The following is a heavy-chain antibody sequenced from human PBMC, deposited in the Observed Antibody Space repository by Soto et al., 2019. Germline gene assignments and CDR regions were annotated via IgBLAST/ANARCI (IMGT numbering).Heavy chain of an antibody. CDR2: INPNSGGT. V-gene: IGHV1-2*04. CDR1: GYTFTGYY. CDR3: ARARITMVRGVDYYYYYYGTDV. D-gene: IGHD3-10*01. J-gene: IGHJ6*02. Sequence: ASVKVSCKASGYTFTGYYMHWVRQAPGQGLEWMGWINPNSGGTNYAQKFQGWVTMTRDTSISTAYMELSRLRSDDTAVYYCARARITMVRGVDYYYYYYGTDVWGQGTTVTVSS.